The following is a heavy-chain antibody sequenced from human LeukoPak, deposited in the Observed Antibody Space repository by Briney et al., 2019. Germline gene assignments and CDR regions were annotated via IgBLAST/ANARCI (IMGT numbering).Heavy chain of an antibody. D-gene: IGHD4-11*01. V-gene: IGHV3-7*01. CDR1: GFSFSTCS. CDR2: IKQDGSEK. CDR3: ARPATVTTPGGH. J-gene: IGHJ4*02. Sequence: GGSLRLSCAASGFSFSTCSMNWVRQAPGKGLEWVANIKQDGSEKYYVDSVKGRFTISRDNAKNSLYLQMNSLRAEDTAVYYCARPATVTTPGGHRGQGTLVTVSS.